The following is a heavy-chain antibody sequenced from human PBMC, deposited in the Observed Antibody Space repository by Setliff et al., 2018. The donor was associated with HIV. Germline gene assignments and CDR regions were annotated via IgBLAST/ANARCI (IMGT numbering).Heavy chain of an antibody. D-gene: IGHD6-13*01. CDR1: GGTFSTYA. CDR2: IIPIFGTA. V-gene: IGHV1-69*13. CDR3: ARDISSWSLRRGGTKKYSYYGMDV. J-gene: IGHJ6*02. Sequence: GASVKVSCKASGGTFSTYAISWVRQAPGQGLEWMGGIIPIFGTANYDQRFQGRVTITADETTSTAYMELSSLRSEDTAVYYCARDISSWSLRRGGTKKYSYYGMDVWGQGTTVTVSS.